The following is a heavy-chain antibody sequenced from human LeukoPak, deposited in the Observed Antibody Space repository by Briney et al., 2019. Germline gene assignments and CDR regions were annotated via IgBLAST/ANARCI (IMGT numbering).Heavy chain of an antibody. CDR1: GGSISSSSYY. Sequence: SETLSLTCTVSGGSISSSSYYWSWIRQPAGKGLEWIGRIYTSGSTNYNPSLKRRVTMSVDTSKNQFSLTLSSVTAADTAVYYCARDRPDYDYVWGSYRYKLDYWGQGTLVTVSS. J-gene: IGHJ4*02. D-gene: IGHD3-16*02. CDR3: ARDRPDYDYVWGSYRYKLDY. CDR2: IYTSGST. V-gene: IGHV4-61*02.